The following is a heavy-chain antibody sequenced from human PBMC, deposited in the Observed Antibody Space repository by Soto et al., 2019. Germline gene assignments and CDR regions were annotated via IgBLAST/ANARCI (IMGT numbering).Heavy chain of an antibody. Sequence: QLQQWGAGPLRPLETLSLTCGVSGGSFGGYYWAWIRQSPEKGLEWIGEINDRGSVNYNPSLKSRFSISVDTSKSHYSLTLRSVTAADTAIYYCARESHDILTGPPWVWYFDLWGRGTLVTVSS. D-gene: IGHD3-9*01. V-gene: IGHV4-34*02. CDR1: GGSFGGYY. CDR3: ARESHDILTGPPWVWYFDL. CDR2: INDRGSV. J-gene: IGHJ2*01.